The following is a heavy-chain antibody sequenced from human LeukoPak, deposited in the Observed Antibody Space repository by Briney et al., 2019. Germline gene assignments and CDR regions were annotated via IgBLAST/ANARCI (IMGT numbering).Heavy chain of an antibody. D-gene: IGHD2-2*01. CDR1: GGSFRGYY. J-gene: IGHJ5*02. CDR3: ARGRHIVVVPAANWFDP. V-gene: IGHV4-34*01. Sequence: PSETLSLTCAVYGGSFRGYYWSWIRQPPGKGLEWIGEINHSGSTNYNPSLKSRVTISVDTSKNQFSLKLSSVTAADTAVYYCARGRHIVVVPAANWFDPWGQGTLVTVSS. CDR2: INHSGST.